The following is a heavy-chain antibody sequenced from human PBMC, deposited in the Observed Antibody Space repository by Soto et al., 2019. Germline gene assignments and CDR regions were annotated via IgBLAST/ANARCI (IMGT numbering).Heavy chain of an antibody. D-gene: IGHD3-3*01. Sequence: GGSLRLSCAASGFTFSNAWMSWVRQAPGKGLEWVGRIKSKTDGGTTDYAAPVKGRFTISRDDSKNTLYLQMNSLKTEDTAVYFCTSADFGVVSYYYYYGMDVWGQGTTVTVSS. CDR3: TSADFGVVSYYYYYGMDV. J-gene: IGHJ6*02. CDR1: GFTFSNAW. V-gene: IGHV3-15*01. CDR2: IKSKTDGGTT.